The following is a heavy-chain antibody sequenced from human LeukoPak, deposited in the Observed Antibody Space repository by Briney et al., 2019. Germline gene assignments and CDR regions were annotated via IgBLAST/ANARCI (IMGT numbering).Heavy chain of an antibody. CDR2: ISGSGGST. J-gene: IGHJ4*02. CDR3: AKGFATYYYDSSGCVDF. V-gene: IGHV3-23*01. Sequence: GGSLRLSCAASGFTFRSYAMSWVRQAPGKGLEWVSAISGSGGSTYYADSVKGRFTISRGNSKNTLYLQMNSLRAEDTAVYYCAKGFATYYYDSSGCVDFWGQGTLVTVSS. D-gene: IGHD3-22*01. CDR1: GFTFRSYA.